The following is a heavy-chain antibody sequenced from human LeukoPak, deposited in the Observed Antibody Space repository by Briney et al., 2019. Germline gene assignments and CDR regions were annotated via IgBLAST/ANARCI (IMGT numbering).Heavy chain of an antibody. Sequence: SETLSLTCTVSGGSISSGGYYWSWIRQHPGKGLEWIGYIYYSGSTYYNPSLKSRVTISVDTSKNQFSLKLSSVTAADTAVYYCAREGNCSSTSCRNNYYYYYMDVWGKGTTVTVSS. D-gene: IGHD2-2*01. CDR3: AREGNCSSTSCRNNYYYYYMDV. CDR2: IYYSGST. CDR1: GGSISSGGYY. J-gene: IGHJ6*03. V-gene: IGHV4-31*03.